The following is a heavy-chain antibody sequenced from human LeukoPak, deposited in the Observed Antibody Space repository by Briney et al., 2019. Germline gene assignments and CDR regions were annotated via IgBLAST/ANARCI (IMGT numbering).Heavy chain of an antibody. J-gene: IGHJ6*03. V-gene: IGHV3-30*02. Sequence: PGGSLRLSCAASGFTFSSYGMHWVRQAPGKGLEWVAFIRYDGSNKCYADSVKGRFTISRDNSKNTLYLQMNSLRAEDTAVYYCAKDLYCSGGSCYSSYMDVWGKGTTVTVSS. CDR1: GFTFSSYG. D-gene: IGHD2-15*01. CDR2: IRYDGSNK. CDR3: AKDLYCSGGSCYSSYMDV.